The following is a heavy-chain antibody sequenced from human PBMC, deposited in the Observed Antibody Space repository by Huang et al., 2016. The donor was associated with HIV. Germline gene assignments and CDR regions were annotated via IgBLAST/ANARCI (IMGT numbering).Heavy chain of an antibody. V-gene: IGHV1-8*01. J-gene: IGHJ3*01. Sequence: QIQLAQSGAEVKKPGASVKVSCKASGYTFTNYDINWVRQASCQGLEWMRWMNPKSGNVGYTKKFQGRVAILRNSSINTSYLEVTSLTSEDTAVYYCARGFGINYNHEAFDVWGQGTMVTVSS. D-gene: IGHD3-10*01. CDR1: GYTFTNYD. CDR3: ARGFGINYNHEAFDV. CDR2: MNPKSGNV.